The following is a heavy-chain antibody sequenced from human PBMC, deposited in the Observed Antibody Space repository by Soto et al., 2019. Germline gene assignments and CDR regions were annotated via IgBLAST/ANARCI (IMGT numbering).Heavy chain of an antibody. CDR3: ARGFLYGKDSSGDLFDY. CDR2: INHSGST. V-gene: IGHV4-34*01. CDR1: GGSFSGYY. Sequence: SETLSLTCAVYGGSFSGYYWSWIRQPPGKGLEWIGEINHSGSTNYNPSLKSRVTISVDTSKNQFSLKLTSVTAADTAVYYCARGFLYGKDSSGDLFDYWRQGTLVIV. J-gene: IGHJ4*02. D-gene: IGHD6-19*01.